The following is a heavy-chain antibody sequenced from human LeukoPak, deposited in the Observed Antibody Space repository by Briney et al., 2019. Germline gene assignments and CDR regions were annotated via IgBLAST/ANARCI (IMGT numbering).Heavy chain of an antibody. CDR2: IKSKTDGGTT. D-gene: IGHD6-13*01. Sequence: GGSLRLSCAASGFTFSNTWMSWVRQAPGKGLEWVGRIKSKTDGGTTDYAAPVKGRFIISRDDSKNTLYLQMNSLKTEDTAVYYCTTDYGEMYSSSWYADYYYYYGMDVWGQGTTVTVSS. CDR3: TTDYGEMYSSSWYADYYYYYGMDV. J-gene: IGHJ6*02. CDR1: GFTFSNTW. V-gene: IGHV3-15*01.